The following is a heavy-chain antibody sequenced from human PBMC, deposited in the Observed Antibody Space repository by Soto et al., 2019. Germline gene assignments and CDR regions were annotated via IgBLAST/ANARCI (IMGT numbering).Heavy chain of an antibody. CDR2: INHSGST. D-gene: IGHD2-2*01. CDR1: GGSFSGYY. Sequence: SETLSLTCAVYGGSFSGYYWSWIRQPPGKGLEWIGEINHSGSTNYNPSLKSRVTISVDTSKNQFSLKLSSVTAADTAVYYCARGRYCSSTSCPFDYWGQGNLVTVSS. V-gene: IGHV4-34*01. J-gene: IGHJ4*02. CDR3: ARGRYCSSTSCPFDY.